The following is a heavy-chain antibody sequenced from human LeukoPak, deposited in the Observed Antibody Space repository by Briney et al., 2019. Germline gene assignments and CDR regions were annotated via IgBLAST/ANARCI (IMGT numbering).Heavy chain of an antibody. CDR3: ASLVGATTFDY. V-gene: IGHV3-7*01. CDR2: IKQDGSEK. D-gene: IGHD1-26*01. Sequence: GGSLRLSCAASGFTFSSYWMSWVRQAPGKGLEWVANIKQDGSEKYYVDSVKGRFTIPRDNAKNSLYPQMNSLRAEDTAVYYCASLVGATTFDYWGQGTLVTVSS. J-gene: IGHJ4*02. CDR1: GFTFSSYW.